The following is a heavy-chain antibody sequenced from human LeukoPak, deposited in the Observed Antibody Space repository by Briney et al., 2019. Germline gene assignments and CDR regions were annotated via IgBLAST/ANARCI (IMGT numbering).Heavy chain of an antibody. V-gene: IGHV1-2*02. CDR1: GYTFTGYY. CDR2: INPNSGGT. J-gene: IGHJ3*02. CDR3: GTPLLTGFSNHDAFDI. D-gene: IGHD3-9*01. Sequence: ASVKVSCKASGYTFTGYYMHWVRQAPGQGLEGMGWINPNSGGTNYAQTFQGRVTMTRDTSISTAYMELSRLRSDDTAVYYCGTPLLTGFSNHDAFDIWGQGTMVTVSS.